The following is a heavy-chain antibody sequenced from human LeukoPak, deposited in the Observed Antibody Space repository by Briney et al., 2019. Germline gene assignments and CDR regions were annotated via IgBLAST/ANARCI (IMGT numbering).Heavy chain of an antibody. V-gene: IGHV3-21*01. CDR1: GFTFSTYN. Sequence: GGSLRLSCVAYGFTFSTYNMSWVRQAPGKGLEWVSSIVSTSSLMSYSDSVKGRFTISRDNAKNSVYLQMNSLRAEDTAVYYCARDFRDTSLITYPYFMNSGGKGTTVTISS. CDR3: ARDFRDTSLITYPYFMNS. CDR2: IVSTSSLM. J-gene: IGHJ6*04. D-gene: IGHD3-16*01.